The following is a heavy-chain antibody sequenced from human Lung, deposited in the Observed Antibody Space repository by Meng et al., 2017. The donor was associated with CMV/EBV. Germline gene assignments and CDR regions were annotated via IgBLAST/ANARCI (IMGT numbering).Heavy chain of an antibody. V-gene: IGHV5-51*01. Sequence: GESLKISCKGSGFTFSTFEIAWVRQMPGKGLEWVALIYPGGSKTRYSPSFEGQVTISADWSANIAYLQWTSLKASDTAIYYCARHGRPCSTGCLEVDLWGRGTLVXVSS. J-gene: IGHJ4*02. D-gene: IGHD2-2*01. CDR3: ARHGRPCSTGCLEVDL. CDR1: GFTFSTFE. CDR2: IYPGGSKT.